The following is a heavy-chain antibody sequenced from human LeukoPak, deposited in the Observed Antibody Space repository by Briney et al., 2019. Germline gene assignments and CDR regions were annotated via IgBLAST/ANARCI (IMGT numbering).Heavy chain of an antibody. J-gene: IGHJ3*02. V-gene: IGHV4-59*08. CDR1: GGSISSYY. D-gene: IGHD3-22*01. Sequence: SETLSLTCTVSGGSISSYYWSWIRQPPGKGLEWIGYIYYTGSTNYNSSLKSRVTISVDTSKNQFSLNLSSATAADTAVYWCARHRYYYDSSGNYDAFDIWGQGTMVTVSS. CDR3: ARHRYYYDSSGNYDAFDI. CDR2: IYYTGST.